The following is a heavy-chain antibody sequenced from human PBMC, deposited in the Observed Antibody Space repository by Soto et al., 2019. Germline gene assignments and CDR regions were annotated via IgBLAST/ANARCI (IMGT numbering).Heavy chain of an antibody. D-gene: IGHD5-18*01. V-gene: IGHV3-30*18. Sequence: GSLRLSCAASRFTFSSYGMHWVRQAPGKGLEWVAVISYDGSNKYYADSVKGRFTISRDNSKNTLYLQMNSLRAEDTAVYYCAKDGARIQLWSHYYYYYGMDVWGQGTTVTVSS. CDR1: RFTFSSYG. CDR3: AKDGARIQLWSHYYYYYGMDV. CDR2: ISYDGSNK. J-gene: IGHJ6*02.